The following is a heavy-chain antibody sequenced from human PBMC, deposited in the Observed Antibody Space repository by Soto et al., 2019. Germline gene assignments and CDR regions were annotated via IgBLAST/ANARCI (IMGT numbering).Heavy chain of an antibody. Sequence: QVQLVESGGGVVQPGRSLRLSCAASGFTFSSYGMHWVRQAPGKGLEWVAVIWYDGSNKYYADSVKGRFTISRDNSKNTLYLQMNILRAEDTAVYYCASGYDYIWGSYRPILFDYWGQGPLVSVSS. CDR3: ASGYDYIWGSYRPILFDY. J-gene: IGHJ4*02. CDR1: GFTFSSYG. V-gene: IGHV3-33*01. CDR2: IWYDGSNK. D-gene: IGHD3-16*02.